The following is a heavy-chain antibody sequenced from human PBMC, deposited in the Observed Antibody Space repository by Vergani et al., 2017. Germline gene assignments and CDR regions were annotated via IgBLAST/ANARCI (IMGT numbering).Heavy chain of an antibody. D-gene: IGHD3-10*01. CDR3: ARGARRFGELSYYYYYYGMDV. V-gene: IGHV4-34*01. CDR2: INHSGST. CDR1: GGSFSGYY. Sequence: QVQLQQWGAGLLKPSETLSLTCAVYGGSFSGYYWSWIRQPPGKGLEWIGEINHSGSTNYNPSLKSRVTISVDTSKNQFSLKLSSVTAADTAVYYCARGARRFGELSYYYYYYGMDVWGQGTTVTVSS. J-gene: IGHJ6*02.